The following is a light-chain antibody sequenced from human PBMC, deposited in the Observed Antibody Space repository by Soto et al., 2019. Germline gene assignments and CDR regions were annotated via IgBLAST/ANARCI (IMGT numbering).Light chain of an antibody. CDR3: QQYGSSTAT. V-gene: IGKV3-20*01. CDR1: QSVSSTS. CDR2: GGS. Sequence: EIVLTQSPGSLSLSPGERAALSCRASQSVSSTSFAWYQHKPGQAPRLLIHGGSTRATGTPDRFSGSVSGTDLTLTISRLEPEDFAVYYCQQYGSSTATFGQGTKVEVK. J-gene: IGKJ1*01.